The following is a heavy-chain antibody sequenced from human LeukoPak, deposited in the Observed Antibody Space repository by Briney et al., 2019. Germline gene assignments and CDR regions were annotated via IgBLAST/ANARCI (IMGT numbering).Heavy chain of an antibody. CDR1: GYSINSGYY. J-gene: IGHJ5*02. D-gene: IGHD1-1*01. CDR3: ARHGSDGGFDP. CDR2: IYHTGST. V-gene: IGHV4-38-2*01. Sequence: SETLSLTCAVSGYSINSGYYWGWSRPPPGKGLEWIGRIYHTGSTYYNPSLKSRVTISLDTSKNQFSLKLSSVTAADTAVYYCARHGSDGGFDPWGQGTLVTVSS.